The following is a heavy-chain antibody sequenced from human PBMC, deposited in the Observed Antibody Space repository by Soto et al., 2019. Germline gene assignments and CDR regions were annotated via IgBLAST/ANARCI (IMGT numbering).Heavy chain of an antibody. V-gene: IGHV4-59*01. J-gene: IGHJ4*02. CDR2: IYYSGST. D-gene: IGHD3-22*01. CDR3: ARIMSYDSSGYYPREILYYFDS. CDR1: GGSISSYY. Sequence: SETLSLTCTVSGGSISSYYWSWIRQPPGKGLEWIGYIYYSGSTNYNPSLKSRVTISVDTSKNQFSLKLSSVTAADTAVYYCARIMSYDSSGYYPREILYYFDSWGQGTLVTVS.